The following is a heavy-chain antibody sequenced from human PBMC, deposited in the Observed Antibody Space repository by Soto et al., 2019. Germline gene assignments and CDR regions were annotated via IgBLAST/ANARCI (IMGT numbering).Heavy chain of an antibody. Sequence: ASVKVSCKASGYTFTGYYMHWVRQAPGQGLEWMGWINPNSGGTNYAQKFQGRVTMTRDTSISTAYMELSRLRSDDTAVYYCARVGCSSTSCYHYYYYGMDVWGQGXTVTVSS. CDR3: ARVGCSSTSCYHYYYYGMDV. J-gene: IGHJ6*02. CDR2: INPNSGGT. CDR1: GYTFTGYY. D-gene: IGHD2-2*01. V-gene: IGHV1-2*02.